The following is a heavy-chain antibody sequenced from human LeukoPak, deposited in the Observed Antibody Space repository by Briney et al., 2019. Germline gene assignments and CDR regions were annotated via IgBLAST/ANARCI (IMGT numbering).Heavy chain of an antibody. CDR2: ISQSGSS. CDR1: GGPLRGFF. CDR3: ARGIFYGGRNQYIWFDL. Sequence: PSETLSLTCAVDGGPLRGFFWSWIRQAPGKGLEWIGEISQSGSSNYNPSLRSRITISVDTSKGQFSLRLTSVTAADTAVYYCARGIFYGGRNQYIWFDLWGQGTLVTVSS. D-gene: IGHD4-23*01. V-gene: IGHV4-34*01. J-gene: IGHJ5*02.